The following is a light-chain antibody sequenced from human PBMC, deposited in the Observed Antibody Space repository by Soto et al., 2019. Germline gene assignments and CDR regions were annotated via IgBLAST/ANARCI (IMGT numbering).Light chain of an antibody. CDR3: QQYGSSRWT. Sequence: EIVLTQSPGTLSLSPGERATLSCRASQSVSGSYLAWYQQRPGQAPRLLIYGASSRATGIPDKFSGSGSGKDFTLTITRLEPEDFAGYYCQQYGSSRWTFGRGTKVEIK. V-gene: IGKV3-20*01. CDR2: GAS. CDR1: QSVSGSY. J-gene: IGKJ1*01.